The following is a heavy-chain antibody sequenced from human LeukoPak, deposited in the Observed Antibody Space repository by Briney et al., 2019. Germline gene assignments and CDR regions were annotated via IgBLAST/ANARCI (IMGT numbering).Heavy chain of an antibody. CDR2: INHSGST. J-gene: IGHJ4*02. CDR1: GGSFSGYY. V-gene: IGHV4-34*01. D-gene: IGHD5-18*01. CDR3: ARALIKKRGYSYGLYFDY. Sequence: SETLSLTCAVYGGSFSGYYWSWIRQPPGKGLEWIGEINHSGSTNYNPSLKSRVTISVDMSKNQFSLKLSSVTAADTAVYYCARALIKKRGYSYGLYFDYWGQGTLVTVSS.